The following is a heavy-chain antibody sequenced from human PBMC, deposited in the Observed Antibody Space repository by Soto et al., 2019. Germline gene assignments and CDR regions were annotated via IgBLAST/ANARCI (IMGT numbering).Heavy chain of an antibody. D-gene: IGHD1-26*01. Sequence: EVQLVESGGGLVQPGWSLRLSCAASGFTFSTYWMSWVRQTPGKGLEWVANINEDGSERYYVDSVKGRFTISRDNATNSLYLQMHSLRVEDTVVYYGARVWVLDYWGPGKLVTFSS. V-gene: IGHV3-7*05. CDR2: INEDGSER. CDR1: GFTFSTYW. J-gene: IGHJ4*02. CDR3: ARVWVLDY.